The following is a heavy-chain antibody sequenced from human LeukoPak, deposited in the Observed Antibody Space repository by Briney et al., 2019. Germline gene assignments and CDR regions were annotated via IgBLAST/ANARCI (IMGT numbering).Heavy chain of an antibody. CDR2: MNPNSGNT. Sequence: ASVKVSCKASGYTFTSYDINWVRQATGQGLEWMGWMNPNSGNTGYAQKFQGRVTITRNTSISTAYMELSSLRSEDTAVYYCARGVGSGYYYYYMDVWGKGTTVTVSS. CDR3: ARGVGSGYYYYYMDV. J-gene: IGHJ6*03. V-gene: IGHV1-8*03. D-gene: IGHD1-26*01. CDR1: GYTFTSYD.